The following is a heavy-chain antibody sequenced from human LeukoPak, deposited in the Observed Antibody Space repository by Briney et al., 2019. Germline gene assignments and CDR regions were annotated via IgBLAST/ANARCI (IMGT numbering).Heavy chain of an antibody. J-gene: IGHJ4*02. CDR3: ARGGSSGYDPFDY. D-gene: IGHD5-12*01. Sequence: SETLSLTCTVSGGSISSSSYYWGWIRQPPGKGLEWIGYIFYGGTTNYNPSLKSRVTISVDTSKNQFSLKLSSVTAADTAVYYCARGGSSGYDPFDYWGQGTLVTVSS. CDR1: GGSISSSSYY. V-gene: IGHV4-61*05. CDR2: IFYGGTT.